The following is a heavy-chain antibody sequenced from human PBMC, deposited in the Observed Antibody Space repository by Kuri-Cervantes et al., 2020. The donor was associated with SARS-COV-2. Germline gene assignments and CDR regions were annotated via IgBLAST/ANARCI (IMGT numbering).Heavy chain of an antibody. Sequence: ASVKVSCKVSGYAFTSYGISWVRQAPGQGLEWMGWISAYNGNTNYAQKLQGRVTMTTDTSTSTAYMELRSLRSDDTAVYYCARDQRVGATLGDAFDIWCKGTMVTVSS. V-gene: IGHV1-18*01. CDR3: ARDQRVGATLGDAFDI. D-gene: IGHD1-26*01. CDR1: GYAFTSYG. CDR2: ISAYNGNT. J-gene: IGHJ3*02.